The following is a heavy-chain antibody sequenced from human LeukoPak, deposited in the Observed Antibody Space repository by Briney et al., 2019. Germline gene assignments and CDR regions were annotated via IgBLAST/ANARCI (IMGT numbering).Heavy chain of an antibody. CDR2: INQDGSAK. Sequence: PGGSLRLSCADSGFLFSNSWMAWVRQAPGRGLEWLANINQDGSAKTCVDSVKGRFTISRDNAKNSLFPQMNSLRDEDTAVYYCARGGGARPDYWGQGTLVTVSS. CDR3: ARGGGARPDY. J-gene: IGHJ4*02. CDR1: GFLFSNSW. D-gene: IGHD3-16*01. V-gene: IGHV3-7*02.